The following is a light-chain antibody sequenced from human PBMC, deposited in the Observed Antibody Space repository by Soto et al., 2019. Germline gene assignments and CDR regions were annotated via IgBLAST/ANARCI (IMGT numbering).Light chain of an antibody. J-gene: IGKJ4*01. CDR3: QQYNNWPL. Sequence: EIVMTQSPATLSVSPGERATLSCRASQSVSSNLAWYQQKPGQAPRLLIYGASTRATGIPARFSGSGSGIESTLTISSLQSEDFAVYCCQQYNNWPLFGGGTKMDIK. V-gene: IGKV3-15*01. CDR2: GAS. CDR1: QSVSSN.